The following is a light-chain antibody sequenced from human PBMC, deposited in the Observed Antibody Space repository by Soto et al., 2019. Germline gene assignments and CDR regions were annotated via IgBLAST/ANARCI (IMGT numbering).Light chain of an antibody. V-gene: IGKV3-11*01. CDR1: QTVSSS. Sequence: EIVLTQSPATLSLSPGERATLSCRASQTVSSSLAWYQQKPGQAPRLLIYEVSNRATGIPARFSGSGSGADFTLTISSLEPGDFALYYCQQRNIWPPVTFGQGTRLEIK. J-gene: IGKJ5*01. CDR3: QQRNIWPPVT. CDR2: EVS.